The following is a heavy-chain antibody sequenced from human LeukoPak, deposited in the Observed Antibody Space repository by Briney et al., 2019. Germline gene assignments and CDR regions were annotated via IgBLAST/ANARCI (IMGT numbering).Heavy chain of an antibody. D-gene: IGHD5-18*01. CDR1: GFTFSSYA. J-gene: IGHJ4*02. Sequence: GSLRLSCPASGFTFSSYAMSWVRQAPGKGREGVSAISVSGGSTYYTDSVKGRFTISRDNSKHTLSLQVNSLRADDRAIYYCAKDRSGYHYAYSDYWGQGNLVTVS. CDR2: ISVSGGST. V-gene: IGHV3-23*01. CDR3: AKDRSGYHYAYSDY.